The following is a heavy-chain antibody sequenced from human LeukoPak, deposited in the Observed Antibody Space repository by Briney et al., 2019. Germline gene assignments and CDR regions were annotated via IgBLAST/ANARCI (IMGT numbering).Heavy chain of an antibody. J-gene: IGHJ3*02. D-gene: IGHD4-23*01. V-gene: IGHV3-64D*09. CDR3: VKDLLNYGRNAFDI. CDR1: GFTFSSYA. CDR2: ISSNGDTT. Sequence: PGGSLRLSCSASGFTFSSYAMYWVRRAPGKGLEYVSAISSNGDTTYYADSVKGRLTISRDNSKNTLYLQMSSLRADDTAVFYCVKDLLNYGRNAFDIWGQGTMVTVSS.